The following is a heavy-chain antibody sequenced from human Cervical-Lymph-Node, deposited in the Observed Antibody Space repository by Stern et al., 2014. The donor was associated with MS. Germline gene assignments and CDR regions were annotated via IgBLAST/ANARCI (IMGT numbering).Heavy chain of an antibody. D-gene: IGHD5-24*01. CDR2: IDYSGTD. CDR1: GGSISSAAYY. CDR3: SRDADGYSLVFGY. Sequence: QVQLQESGPGLVKPSQTLSLTCAVTGGSISSAAYYWSWLRPAQGKGPEGIGYIDYSGTDYYNPSLKSRVTISVDTSKNQFSLKLRSVTAADTAVYYCSRDADGYSLVFGYWGRGTLVTVSS. V-gene: IGHV4-30-4*01. J-gene: IGHJ4*02.